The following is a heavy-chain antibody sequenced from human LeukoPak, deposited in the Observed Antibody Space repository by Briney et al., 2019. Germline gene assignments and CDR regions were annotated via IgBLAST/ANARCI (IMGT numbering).Heavy chain of an antibody. CDR1: GGSISSYY. V-gene: IGHV4-59*01. D-gene: IGHD5/OR15-5a*01. J-gene: IGHJ3*02. CDR3: ARDSTISGWAFDI. Sequence: SETLSLTCTVSGGSISSYYWSWIRQPPGKGLEWIGYIYYSGSTNYNPSLKSRVTIPVDTSKNQFSLKLSSVTAADTAVYYCARDSTISGWAFDIWGQGTMVTVSS. CDR2: IYYSGST.